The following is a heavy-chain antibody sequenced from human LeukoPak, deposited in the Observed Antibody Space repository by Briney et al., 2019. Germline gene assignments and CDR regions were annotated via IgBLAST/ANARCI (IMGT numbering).Heavy chain of an antibody. V-gene: IGHV3-30*18. J-gene: IGHJ6*02. CDR1: GFTFSSYG. D-gene: IGHD2-21*02. CDR3: AKDFTHIVVVTASRTGYYGMDV. Sequence: GGSLRLSCAASGFTFSSYGVHWVRQAPGKGLEWVAVISYDGSNKYYADSVKGRFTISRDNSKNTLYLQMNSLRAEDTAVYYCAKDFTHIVVVTASRTGYYGMDVWGQGTTVTVSS. CDR2: ISYDGSNK.